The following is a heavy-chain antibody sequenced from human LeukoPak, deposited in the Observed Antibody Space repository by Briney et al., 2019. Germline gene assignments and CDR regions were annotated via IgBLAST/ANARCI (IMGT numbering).Heavy chain of an antibody. Sequence: TGGSLRLSCAASGFTFSSYAMSWVRQAPGKGLEWVSSITSSGRSTYYAGSVKGQFTISRDNSKNTVHLQMNSLRAEDTAVYYCAKDRPNYYDSSGHYYRRNGDYWGQGTLVTVSS. V-gene: IGHV3-23*01. D-gene: IGHD3-22*01. J-gene: IGHJ4*02. CDR1: GFTFSSYA. CDR3: AKDRPNYYDSSGHYYRRNGDY. CDR2: ITSSGRST.